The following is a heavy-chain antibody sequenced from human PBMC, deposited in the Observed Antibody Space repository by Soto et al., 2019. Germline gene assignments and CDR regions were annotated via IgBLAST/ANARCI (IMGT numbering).Heavy chain of an antibody. CDR3: ARGAASSAYYYGSGSARGYFDY. CDR1: GGSFSGYY. CDR2: INHSGST. Sequence: SETLSLTCAVYGGSFSGYYWSWIRQPPGKGLEWIGEINHSGSTNYNPSLKSRVTISVDTSKNQFSLKLSSVTAADTAVYYCARGAASSAYYYGSGSARGYFDYWGQGTLVTVSS. V-gene: IGHV4-34*01. D-gene: IGHD3-10*01. J-gene: IGHJ4*02.